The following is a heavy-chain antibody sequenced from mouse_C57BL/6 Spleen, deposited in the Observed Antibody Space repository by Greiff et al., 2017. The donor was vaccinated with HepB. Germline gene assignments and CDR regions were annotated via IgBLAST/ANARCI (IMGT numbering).Heavy chain of an antibody. CDR2: IYPRSGNT. CDR1: GYTFTSYG. Sequence: QVQLKESGAELARPGASVKLSCKASGYTFTSYGISWVKQRTGQGLEWIGEIYPRSGNTYYNEKFKGKATLTADKSSSTAYMELRSLTSEDSAVYFCARDGYYDNYFDYWGQGTTLTVSS. J-gene: IGHJ2*01. V-gene: IGHV1-81*01. D-gene: IGHD2-3*01. CDR3: ARDGYYDNYFDY.